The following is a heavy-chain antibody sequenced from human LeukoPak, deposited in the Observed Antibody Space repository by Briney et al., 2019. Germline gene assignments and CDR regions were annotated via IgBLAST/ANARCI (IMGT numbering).Heavy chain of an antibody. CDR1: RFTFRSYA. J-gene: IGHJ4*02. CDR3: AKDITYYYDSSGYDPSG. D-gene: IGHD3-22*01. Sequence: GGSLRLSCAAARFTFRSYATRWVRQAPGKGLEWVSAIDTGGGRTYYADSVKGRFTISRDNSKNTLYLQMNSLRAEDTAVYYCAKDITYYYDSSGYDPSGWGQGTLVTVSS. CDR2: IDTGGGRT. V-gene: IGHV3-23*01.